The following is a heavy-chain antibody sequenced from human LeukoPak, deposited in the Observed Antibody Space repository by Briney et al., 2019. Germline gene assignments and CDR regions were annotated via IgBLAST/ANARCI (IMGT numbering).Heavy chain of an antibody. CDR2: ISGSGGST. CDR1: GFTFGDYV. J-gene: IGHJ4*02. V-gene: IGHV3-23*01. CDR3: AKGVVGATYYFDY. D-gene: IGHD1-26*01. Sequence: PGGSLRLSCTASGFTFGDYVMSWVRQAPGKGLEWVSAISGSGGSTYYADSVKGRFTISRDNSKNTLYLQMNSLRAEDTAVYYCAKGVVGATYYFDYWGQGTLVTVSS.